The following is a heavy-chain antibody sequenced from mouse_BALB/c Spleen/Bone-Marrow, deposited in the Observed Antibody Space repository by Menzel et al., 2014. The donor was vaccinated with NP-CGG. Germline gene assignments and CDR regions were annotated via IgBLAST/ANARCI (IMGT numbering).Heavy chain of an antibody. V-gene: IGHV1-67*01. CDR1: GYTFTDYA. CDR2: ISTCSGNT. D-gene: IGHD1-1*01. Sequence: VQLQQSGPELVRPGVSVKISCKGSGYTFTDYAMHWVKQSHAKSLEWIGVISTCSGNTNYNQKFKGKATMTVDKSSSTAYMELARLTSEDSAIYYCARSYYGNYYAMDYWGQGTSVTVSS. CDR3: ARSYYGNYYAMDY. J-gene: IGHJ4*01.